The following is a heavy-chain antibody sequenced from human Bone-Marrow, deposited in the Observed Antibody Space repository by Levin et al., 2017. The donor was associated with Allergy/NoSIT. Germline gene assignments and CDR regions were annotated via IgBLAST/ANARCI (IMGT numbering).Heavy chain of an antibody. CDR2: IYPGDSET. CDR3: GRSNSGYTSGPFYFDF. V-gene: IGHV5-51*01. CDR1: GYNFSNYW. D-gene: IGHD5-18*01. J-gene: IGHJ4*02. Sequence: GGSLRLSCKGSGYNFSNYWIGWVRQMPGNGLQWMGIIYPGDSETRYNPSLQGQVSISVDTSTDTTYLHWTSLKAADTAIYYCGRSNSGYTSGPFYFDFWGQGTLITVSS.